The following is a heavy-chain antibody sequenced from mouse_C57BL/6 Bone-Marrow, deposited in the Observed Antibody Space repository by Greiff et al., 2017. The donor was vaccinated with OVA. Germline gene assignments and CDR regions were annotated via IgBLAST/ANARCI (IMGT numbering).Heavy chain of an antibody. CDR3: ARWPHGPGFDY. V-gene: IGHV1-64*01. Sequence: QVQLQQPGAELVKPGASVKLSCKASGYTFTSYWMHWVKQRPGQGLEWIGMIHPNSGSTNYNEKFKSKATLTVDKSSSTAYMQLSSLTSEDSAVYYCARWPHGPGFDYWGQGTTLTVSS. CDR2: IHPNSGST. J-gene: IGHJ2*01. CDR1: GYTFTSYW. D-gene: IGHD3-1*01.